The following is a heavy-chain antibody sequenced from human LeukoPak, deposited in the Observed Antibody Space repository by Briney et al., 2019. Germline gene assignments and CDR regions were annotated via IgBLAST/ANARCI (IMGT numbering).Heavy chain of an antibody. CDR2: IYHSGST. CDR3: ARVVAGPANCTNGVCFMSDWFDP. J-gene: IGHJ5*02. CDR1: GGSISSGGYS. V-gene: IGHV4-30-2*01. D-gene: IGHD2-8*01. Sequence: SETLSLTCAVSGGSISSGGYSWSWIRQPPGKGLEWIGYIYHSGSTYYNPSPKSRVTISVDRFKSQFSLKLSSVTAADTAVYYCARVVAGPANCTNGVCFMSDWFDPWGQGTLVTVSS.